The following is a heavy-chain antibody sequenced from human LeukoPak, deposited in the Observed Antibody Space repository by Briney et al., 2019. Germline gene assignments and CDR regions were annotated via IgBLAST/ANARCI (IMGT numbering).Heavy chain of an antibody. Sequence: ASVKVSCKASGYTFTSYGISWVRQAPGQGLEWMGWISAYNGNTNYAQKFQGRVTMTRDTSISTAYMELSRLRSDDTAVYYCARVWHGPFDYWGQGTLVTVSS. CDR1: GYTFTSYG. CDR2: ISAYNGNT. V-gene: IGHV1-18*01. CDR3: ARVWHGPFDY. J-gene: IGHJ4*02.